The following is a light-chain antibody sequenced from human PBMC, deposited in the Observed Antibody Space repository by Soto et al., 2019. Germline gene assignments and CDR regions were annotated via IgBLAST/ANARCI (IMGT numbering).Light chain of an antibody. CDR1: QGIRSE. Sequence: AIQMTQSPSSLSASVGDRVTITCRASQGIRSELGWYQQKPGKAPNLLIYTASTLQSGVPSRFSGSGSGTDFTLTISSLQTEDFATYYCLQDYNYPRTFGQGTKVDIK. V-gene: IGKV1-6*01. CDR2: TAS. CDR3: LQDYNYPRT. J-gene: IGKJ1*01.